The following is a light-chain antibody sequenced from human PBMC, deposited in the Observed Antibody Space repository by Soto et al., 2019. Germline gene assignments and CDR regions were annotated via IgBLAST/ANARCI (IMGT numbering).Light chain of an antibody. CDR1: QTLFYTSSTKNY. J-gene: IGKJ3*01. V-gene: IGKV4-1*01. CDR3: QQYLSTPFT. Sequence: DIVMTQSPDSLALSLGERATIPCKSSQTLFYTSSTKNYLAWYQQRPGQPPKLLIYWASDRESGVPNRFSGSGSGTDFTLTISGLQAEDVALYYCQQYLSTPFTFGPGTRLDI. CDR2: WAS.